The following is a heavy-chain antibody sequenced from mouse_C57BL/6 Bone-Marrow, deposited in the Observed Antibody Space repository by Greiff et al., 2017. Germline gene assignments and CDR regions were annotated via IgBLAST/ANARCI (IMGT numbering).Heavy chain of an antibody. CDR2: IDPENGDT. V-gene: IGHV14-4*01. Sequence: VQLQQSGAELVRPGASVKLSCTASGFHIKDDYMHWVKQRPEQGLEWIGWIDPENGDTEYASKFQGKATITADTSSNTAYLQLSSLTSEDTAVYYCTTSNYRCAYWGQGTLVTVSA. J-gene: IGHJ3*01. CDR3: TTSNYRCAY. CDR1: GFHIKDDY. D-gene: IGHD2-5*01.